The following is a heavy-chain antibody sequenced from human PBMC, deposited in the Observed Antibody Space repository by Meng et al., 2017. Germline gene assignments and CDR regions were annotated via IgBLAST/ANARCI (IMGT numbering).Heavy chain of an antibody. CDR3: ASNDGTGDRTGGDY. V-gene: IGHV1-69*01. Sequence: GQLVRAGAELKKPGSSVKVSCKAAGGTFSSYAISWVRQAPGQGLEWMGGIIPIFGTANYAQKFQGRVTITADESTSTAYMELSSLRSEDTAVYYCASNDGTGDRTGGDYWGQGTLVTVSS. D-gene: IGHD7-27*01. CDR2: IIPIFGTA. J-gene: IGHJ4*02. CDR1: GGTFSSYA.